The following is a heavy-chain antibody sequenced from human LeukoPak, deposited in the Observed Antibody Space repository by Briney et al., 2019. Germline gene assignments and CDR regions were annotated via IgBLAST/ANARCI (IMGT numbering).Heavy chain of an antibody. D-gene: IGHD3-16*01. CDR3: ARGLWSFDY. CDR2: NSGTGGST. CDR1: GFTFSNYA. V-gene: IGHV3-23*01. Sequence: PGGSLRLSCAASGFTFSNYAMNWVRRAPGKGLEWVSANSGTGGSTYYADSVKGRFTISRDNAKNSLYLQMNSLRDEDTAVYYCARGLWSFDYWGQGNLVTVSS. J-gene: IGHJ4*02.